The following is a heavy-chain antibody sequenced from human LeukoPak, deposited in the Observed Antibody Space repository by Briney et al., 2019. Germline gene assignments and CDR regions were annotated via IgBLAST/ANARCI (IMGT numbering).Heavy chain of an antibody. V-gene: IGHV5-51*01. Sequence: GESLKISCTGSGYSFTSHWIGWVRQRPGKGLEWMGILYPGDSGARYSPSFQGHVTISVDKSISTAYLQWSSLKASDTAMYYCARPWYRTNPDAFDIWGQGTMVTVSS. CDR3: ARPWYRTNPDAFDI. D-gene: IGHD1-26*01. CDR2: LYPGDSGA. J-gene: IGHJ3*02. CDR1: GYSFTSHW.